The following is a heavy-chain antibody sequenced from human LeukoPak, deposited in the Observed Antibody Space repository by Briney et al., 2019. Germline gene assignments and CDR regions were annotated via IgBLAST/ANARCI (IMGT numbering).Heavy chain of an antibody. CDR1: GFTFSSYG. CDR2: IRYYGSKK. CDR3: AKDASYYDSSGGLYYFDY. D-gene: IGHD3-22*01. Sequence: PRGSLRLSCAASGFTFSSYGMRWVRQAPGEGLEWVAFIRYYGSKKYYADSVKGRFTISRDKSKNTLYLEMNRLRAEDTAVYYCAKDASYYDSSGGLYYFDYWGQGTLVTVSS. V-gene: IGHV3-30*02. J-gene: IGHJ4*02.